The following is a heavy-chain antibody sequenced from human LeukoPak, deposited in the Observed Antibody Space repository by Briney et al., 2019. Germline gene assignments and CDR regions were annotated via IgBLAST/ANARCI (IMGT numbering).Heavy chain of an antibody. CDR2: INPNSGGT. Sequence: ASVKVSCKASGYTFTGYYMHWVRQAPGQGLEWMGWINPNSGGTNYAQKFQGRVTMTRDTSISTAHMELSRLRSDDTAVYYCARDSSSWGNYGMDVWGQGTTVTASS. CDR3: ARDSSSWGNYGMDV. D-gene: IGHD6-13*01. V-gene: IGHV1-2*02. J-gene: IGHJ6*02. CDR1: GYTFTGYY.